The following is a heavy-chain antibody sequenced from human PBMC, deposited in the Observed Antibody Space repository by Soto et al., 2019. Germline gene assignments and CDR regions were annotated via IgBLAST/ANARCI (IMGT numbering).Heavy chain of an antibody. CDR1: GFSLATSGVG. J-gene: IGHJ4*02. CDR3: AHRVGLQGNWNGGYFDF. D-gene: IGHD1-1*01. Sequence: QVTLEESGPTRVKPTQTLTLTCTFSGFSLATSGVGVGWVRQPPGKALERLALIYWDDDKRYSPSLRRRLTVTKDTSRNQVVLTMTNMDPVDTATYYCAHRVGLQGNWNGGYFDFWGQGALVTVSS. V-gene: IGHV2-5*02. CDR2: IYWDDDK.